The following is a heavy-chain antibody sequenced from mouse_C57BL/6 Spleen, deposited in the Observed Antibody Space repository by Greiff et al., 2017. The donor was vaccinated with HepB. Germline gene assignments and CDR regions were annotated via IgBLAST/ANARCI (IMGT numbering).Heavy chain of an antibody. V-gene: IGHV7-3*01. J-gene: IGHJ4*01. D-gene: IGHD2-2*01. CDR1: GFTFTDYY. CDR3: ARIYGDDGGDAMDY. CDR2: IRNKANGYTT. Sequence: DVMLVESGGGLVQPGGSLSLSCAASGFTFTDYYMSWVRQPPGKALEWLGFIRNKANGYTTEYSASVKGRFTISRDNSQSILYLQMNALRAEDSATYYCARIYGDDGGDAMDYWGQGTSVTVSS.